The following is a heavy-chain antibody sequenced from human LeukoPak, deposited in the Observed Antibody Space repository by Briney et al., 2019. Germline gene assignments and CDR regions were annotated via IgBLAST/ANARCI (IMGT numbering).Heavy chain of an antibody. CDR2: INQDGSQK. CDR1: GFTFSSYW. V-gene: IGHV3-7*03. CDR3: ARDWFDGDYDRFDY. D-gene: IGHD4-17*01. Sequence: PGGSLRLSCAVSGFTFSSYWMSWFRQAPGKGLEWVANINQDGSQKFSVDSVKGRFTISRDNAKNSLSLKMNSLRVEDTAVYYCARDWFDGDYDRFDYWGQGTLVTVSS. J-gene: IGHJ4*02.